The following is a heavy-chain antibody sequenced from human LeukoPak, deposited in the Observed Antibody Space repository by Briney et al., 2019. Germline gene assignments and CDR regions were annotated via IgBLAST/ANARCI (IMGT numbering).Heavy chain of an antibody. CDR2: ISWNSGSI. J-gene: IGHJ4*02. CDR1: GFPFDDYA. Sequence: SLRLSCAASGFPFDDYAMHWVRQVPGKGLEWVSGISWNSGSIGYADSVKGRFTISRDNAKNSLYLQMNSLRVEDTALYYCAKEVGTFDYWGQGTLVTVSS. D-gene: IGHD4-23*01. CDR3: AKEVGTFDY. V-gene: IGHV3-9*01.